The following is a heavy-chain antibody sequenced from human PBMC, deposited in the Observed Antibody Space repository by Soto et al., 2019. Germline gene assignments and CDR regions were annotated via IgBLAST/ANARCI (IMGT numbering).Heavy chain of an antibody. D-gene: IGHD6-19*01. V-gene: IGHV3-74*01. J-gene: IGHJ4*02. CDR2: INSDGSST. CDR3: ARNDGWAEIGEGYSSGWFYYFDY. Sequence: GGSLRLSCAASGFTFSSYWMHWVRQAPGKGLVWVSRINSDGSSTSYADSVKGRFTISRDNAKNTLYLQMNSLRAEDTAVYYCARNDGWAEIGEGYSSGWFYYFDYWGQGTLVTVSS. CDR1: GFTFSSYW.